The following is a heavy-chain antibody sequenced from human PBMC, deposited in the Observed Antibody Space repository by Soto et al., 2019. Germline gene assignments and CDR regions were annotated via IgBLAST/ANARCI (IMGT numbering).Heavy chain of an antibody. CDR1: GFSFSSYS. J-gene: IGHJ5*02. CDR2: ISSSSSYI. D-gene: IGHD4-17*01. CDR3: ARETYGDYVGYFDP. V-gene: IGHV3-21*04. Sequence: PGGSLRLSRAASGFSFSSYSMDWVRQAPGKGLEWVSSISSSSSYIYYADSVKGRFTISRDNAKNSLYLQMNSLRAADTAVYYCARETYGDYVGYFDPWGQGIQVTVSS.